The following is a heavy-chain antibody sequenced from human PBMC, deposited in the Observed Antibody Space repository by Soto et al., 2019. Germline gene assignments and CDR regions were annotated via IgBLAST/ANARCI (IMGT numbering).Heavy chain of an antibody. Sequence: EVQLMESGGGLVQPGGALRLSCAGSGFTFSSYWMNWVRQAPGKGLEWGANIKQDGSEKYYVDSVKGRFSISRDNAQNSMYLQMNSLRAEDTAVYYCAGGTGWLIDYWGQGTLVTVSS. CDR3: AGGTGWLIDY. CDR1: GFTFSSYW. V-gene: IGHV3-7*04. CDR2: IKQDGSEK. D-gene: IGHD6-19*01. J-gene: IGHJ4*02.